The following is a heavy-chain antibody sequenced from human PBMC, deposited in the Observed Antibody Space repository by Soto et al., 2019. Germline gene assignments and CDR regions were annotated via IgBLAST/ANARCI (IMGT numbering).Heavy chain of an antibody. D-gene: IGHD5-18*01. CDR2: VNWNGGST. CDR3: ARDQPGYSYGYGLGY. J-gene: IGHJ4*02. CDR1: GFTFDDYG. Sequence: GGSLRLSCAASGFTFDDYGMSWARQAPGKGLEWVSGVNWNGGSTGYADSVKGRFTISRDNAKNSLYLQMNSLRAEDTAVYYCARDQPGYSYGYGLGYWGQGTLVTVSS. V-gene: IGHV3-20*04.